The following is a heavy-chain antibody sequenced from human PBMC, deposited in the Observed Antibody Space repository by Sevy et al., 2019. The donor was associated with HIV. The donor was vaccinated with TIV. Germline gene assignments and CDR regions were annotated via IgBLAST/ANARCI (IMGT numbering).Heavy chain of an antibody. Sequence: GGSLRLSCAASGFTFSSYAMHWVRQAPGKGLEWVAVISYDGSNKYYADSVKGRFTIPRDNSKNTLYLQMNSLRAEDTDVYYCARDLDLGYCSGGSCLLGYYYGMDVWGQGTTVTVSS. CDR1: GFTFSSYA. CDR2: ISYDGSNK. D-gene: IGHD2-15*01. V-gene: IGHV3-30-3*01. CDR3: ARDLDLGYCSGGSCLLGYYYGMDV. J-gene: IGHJ6*02.